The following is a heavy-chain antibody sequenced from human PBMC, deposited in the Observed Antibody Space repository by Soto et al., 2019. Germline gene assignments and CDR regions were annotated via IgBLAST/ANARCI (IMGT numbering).Heavy chain of an antibody. CDR3: AKVLVPAARDSYYYGLDV. Sequence: GGSLRLSCAVSGFTFTDYGMYWVRQAPGKGLEWVAVISYDGTNEYYVDSVKGRFNISRDNSKNTLSLHMSSLTAEDTAVYYCAKVLVPAARDSYYYGLDVWGQGTTVTVSS. CDR2: ISYDGTNE. D-gene: IGHD2-2*01. CDR1: GFTFTDYG. J-gene: IGHJ6*02. V-gene: IGHV3-30*18.